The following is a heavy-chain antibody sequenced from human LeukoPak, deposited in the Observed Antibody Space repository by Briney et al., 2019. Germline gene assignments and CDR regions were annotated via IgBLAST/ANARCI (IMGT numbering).Heavy chain of an antibody. CDR2: ITPKCGAT. Sequence: ASVKVSCKASGYTFTDYYIHWVRQAPGQGLEWMGWITPKCGATIYAQTFKGRVSMTSDTSVSTAYMELNSLRSDDTAVYYCARAYHLLRGVSPFGDWGQGTLVSVSP. J-gene: IGHJ4*02. CDR1: GYTFTDYY. CDR3: ARAYHLLRGVSPFGD. V-gene: IGHV1-2*02. D-gene: IGHD3-10*01.